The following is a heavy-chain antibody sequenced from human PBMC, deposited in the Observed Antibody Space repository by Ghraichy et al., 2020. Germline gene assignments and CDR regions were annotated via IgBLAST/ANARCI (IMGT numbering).Heavy chain of an antibody. CDR3: AKDRLWYEY. CDR2: ISDRGGDT. CDR1: GFTFRSYA. Sequence: GESLNISCAASGFTFRSYAMSWVRQAPGKGPEWVSGISDRGGDTYYADSVKGRFTISRDNSKNTLYLQMNSLRAEDTAVYYCAKDRLWYEYRGQGTLVTVSS. D-gene: IGHD5-18*01. J-gene: IGHJ4*02. V-gene: IGHV3-23*01.